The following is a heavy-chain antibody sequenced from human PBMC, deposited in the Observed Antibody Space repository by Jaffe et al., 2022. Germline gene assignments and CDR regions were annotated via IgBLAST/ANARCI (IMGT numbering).Heavy chain of an antibody. J-gene: IGHJ4*02. CDR3: TRGPFYDYIWGSLSREYYFDY. Sequence: EVQLVESGGGLVQPGRSLRLSCTASGFTFGDYAMSWFRQAPGKGLEWVGFIRSKAYGGTTEYAASVKGRFTISRDDSKSIAYLQMNSLKTEDTAVYYCTRGPFYDYIWGSLSREYYFDYWGQGTLVTVSS. D-gene: IGHD3-16*01. V-gene: IGHV3-49*03. CDR2: IRSKAYGGTT. CDR1: GFTFGDYA.